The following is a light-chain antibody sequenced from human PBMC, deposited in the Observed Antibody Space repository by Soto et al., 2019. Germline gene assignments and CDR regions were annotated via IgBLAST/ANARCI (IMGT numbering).Light chain of an antibody. J-gene: IGLJ2*01. CDR3: SSDTSSSTVV. Sequence: QSALTQPASVSGSPGQSITISCTGTSSDVGGYNDVSWYQQHPGKAPKLMIYDVSNRPSGVSNRFSGSKSGNTASLTISGLQAEDEADYYCSSDTSSSTVVFGGGTKVTV. CDR2: DVS. V-gene: IGLV2-14*01. CDR1: SSDVGGYND.